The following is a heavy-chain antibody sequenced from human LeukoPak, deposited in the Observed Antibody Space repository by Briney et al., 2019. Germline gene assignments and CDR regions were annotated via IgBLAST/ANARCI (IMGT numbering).Heavy chain of an antibody. CDR1: GFTFSSYV. CDR2: ISSSSGSI. CDR3: ARNRLRGGDI. D-gene: IGHD2-21*01. Sequence: GGSLRLSCVASGFTFSSYVMNWVRQAPGKGLEWVSYISSSSGSIYYADSVKGRFTISRDNAMNSLYLQMNSLRAEDTAVYYCARNRLRGGDIWGQGTMVTVSS. V-gene: IGHV3-48*01. J-gene: IGHJ3*02.